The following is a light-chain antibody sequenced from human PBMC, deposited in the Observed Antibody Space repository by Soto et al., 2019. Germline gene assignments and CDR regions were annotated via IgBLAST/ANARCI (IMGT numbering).Light chain of an antibody. V-gene: IGKV4-1*01. CDR1: QSVLYSSNNKNY. CDR3: HQYYSAPPT. J-gene: IGKJ1*01. CDR2: WAS. Sequence: DIVMTQSPDSLAVSLGERATINCKSSQSVLYSSNNKNYLAWYQQKAGQPPKLLIYWASTWESGVPDRFSGSGSGTDFTLTISSLQAEDVAVYYCHQYYSAPPTFGQGTKVEVK.